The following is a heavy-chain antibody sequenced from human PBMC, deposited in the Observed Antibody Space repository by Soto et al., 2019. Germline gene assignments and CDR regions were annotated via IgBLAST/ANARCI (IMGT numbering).Heavy chain of an antibody. CDR2: IYYSGST. CDR3: AASYPVYYYYYYGMDV. CDR1: GGSVSSGSYY. D-gene: IGHD1-26*01. Sequence: QVQLQESGPGLVKPSETLSLTCTVSGGSVSSGSYYWSWIRQPPGKGLEWIGYIYYSGSTNYNPSLKSRVTISVDTSKNQFSLKLSSVTAADTAVYYCAASYPVYYYYYYGMDVWGQGTTVTVSS. J-gene: IGHJ6*02. V-gene: IGHV4-61*01.